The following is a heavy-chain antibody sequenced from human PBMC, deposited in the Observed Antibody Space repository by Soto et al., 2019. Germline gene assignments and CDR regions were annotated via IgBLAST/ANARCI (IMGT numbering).Heavy chain of an antibody. J-gene: IGHJ6*02. CDR3: ARDMVAPQYCSSTSCSPGGMDG. V-gene: IGHV4-34*01. D-gene: IGHD2-2*01. CDR1: GGSFSGYY. CDR2: INHSGST. Sequence: PSETLSLTCAVYGGSFSGYYWSWIRQPPGKGLEWIGEINHSGSTNYNPSLKSRVTISVDTSKNQFSLKLSSVTAADTAVYYCARDMVAPQYCSSTSCSPGGMDGWGQGTTVSVAS.